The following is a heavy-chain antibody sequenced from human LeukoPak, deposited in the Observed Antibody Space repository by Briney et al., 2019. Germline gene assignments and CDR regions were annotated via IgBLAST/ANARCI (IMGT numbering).Heavy chain of an antibody. V-gene: IGHV4-38-2*02. J-gene: IGHJ4*02. Sequence: SETLSLTCTVSGYSISSVLYWGWIRQPPGKGLERIGSDDHSGSTYYNPSLKSRVTISVATSTNQFSLNLSSVTAADTALYYCARAVGTSRIFLHYCGQGSLDGVSS. CDR1: GYSISSVLY. CDR3: ARAVGTSRIFLHY. CDR2: DDHSGST. D-gene: IGHD4-23*01.